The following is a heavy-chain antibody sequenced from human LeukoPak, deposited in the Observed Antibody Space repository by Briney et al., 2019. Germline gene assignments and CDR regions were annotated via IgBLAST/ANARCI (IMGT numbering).Heavy chain of an antibody. Sequence: SETLSLTCTVPGGSISSGSFYWNWIRQPAGKGLEWIGRIYTSGNTKYNPSLKSRVTISVDASKNQFSLKLSSVTAADTAVYYCARDSKRYGDYMDYFDYWGQGTLVTVSS. D-gene: IGHD4-17*01. CDR3: ARDSKRYGDYMDYFDY. V-gene: IGHV4-61*02. J-gene: IGHJ4*02. CDR2: IYTSGNT. CDR1: GGSISSGSFY.